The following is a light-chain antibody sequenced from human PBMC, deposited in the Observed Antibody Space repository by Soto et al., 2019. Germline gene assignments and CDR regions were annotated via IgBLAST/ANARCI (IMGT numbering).Light chain of an antibody. J-gene: IGKJ4*01. CDR1: EAISTY. CDR2: AAS. CDR3: QQLNRCPLT. V-gene: IGKV1-9*01. Sequence: DIQLTQSPSFLSASVGDRVTITCRASEAISTYLAWYQQKPGEAPNLLIYAASALQSGVPSRFSGSGSGAEFTLTISSLQPDDYATYFCQQLNRCPLTLGGVTKVEIK.